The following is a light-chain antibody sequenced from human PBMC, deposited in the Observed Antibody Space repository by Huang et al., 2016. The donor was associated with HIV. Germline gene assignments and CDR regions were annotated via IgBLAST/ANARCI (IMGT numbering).Light chain of an antibody. Sequence: EIVLTQSPATLSLSPGERATLSCRASQSVSSYLAWYQQKVGQAPRLLIYDAYNRATGIPARFSGSGSGTDFTLTISSLEPEDFAVYYCQQRSNWPPITFGPGTKVDIK. CDR3: QQRSNWPPIT. CDR1: QSVSSY. V-gene: IGKV3-11*01. J-gene: IGKJ3*01. CDR2: DAY.